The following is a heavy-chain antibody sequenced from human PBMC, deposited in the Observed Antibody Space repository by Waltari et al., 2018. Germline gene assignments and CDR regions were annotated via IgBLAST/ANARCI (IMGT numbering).Heavy chain of an antibody. CDR1: GYTFTSYD. J-gene: IGHJ2*01. V-gene: IGHV1-8*01. CDR2: MNPNSGNT. D-gene: IGHD6-6*01. Sequence: QVQLVQSGAEVKKPGASVKVSCKASGYTFTSYDINWVRQATGQGLEWMGWMNPNSGNTGYAQKFQGRVTMTRNTSISTAYMELSSLRSEDTAVYYCASQRGADSSSSSWYFDLWGRGTLVTVSS. CDR3: ASQRGADSSSSSWYFDL.